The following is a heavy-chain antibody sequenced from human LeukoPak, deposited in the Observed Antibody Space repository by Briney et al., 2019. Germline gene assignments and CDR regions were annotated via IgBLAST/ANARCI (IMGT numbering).Heavy chain of an antibody. J-gene: IGHJ4*02. Sequence: GGSLRLSCAAAGLTFSTYAVNWVRQAPGKGLEWVSTISGSGDSTYYADSVKGRFTISRDNSKDTLYLQMSSVRVDDTAVYYCARDRGRYYDSRGFYWGYYFDSWGQGILVTVST. CDR3: ARDRGRYYDSRGFYWGYYFDS. V-gene: IGHV3-23*01. CDR1: GLTFSTYA. D-gene: IGHD3-22*01. CDR2: ISGSGDST.